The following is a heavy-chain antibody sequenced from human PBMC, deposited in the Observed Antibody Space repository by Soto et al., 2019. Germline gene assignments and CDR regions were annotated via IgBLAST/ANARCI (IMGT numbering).Heavy chain of an antibody. J-gene: IGHJ4*02. CDR2: MNPISGNT. V-gene: IGHV1-8*01. CDR3: ARGPRNWGVDY. CDR1: GYTFTSYD. Sequence: QVQLVQSGAEGKKPGASVKVSCKAGGYTFTSYDINWMRQATGQGLEWMGWMNPISGNTGYAQKFQGRVTMTRDTSISTAYMELSSLRSEDTAVYYCARGPRNWGVDYWGQGTLVTVSS. D-gene: IGHD7-27*01.